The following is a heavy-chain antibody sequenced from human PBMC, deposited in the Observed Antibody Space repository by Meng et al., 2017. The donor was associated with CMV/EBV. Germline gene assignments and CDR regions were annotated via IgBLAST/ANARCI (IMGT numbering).Heavy chain of an antibody. CDR2: INHSGST. CDR3: ARFPRYSSSWYIVDY. V-gene: IGHV4-34*01. J-gene: IGHJ4*02. CDR1: GVSFSRYS. Sequence: VYGVSFSRYSWSWIRHPPGKGLEWIGEINHSGSTNSTPSLKSRVTISVDTSKNQFSLKLSSVTAADTAVYYCARFPRYSSSWYIVDYWGQGTLVTSPQ. D-gene: IGHD6-13*01.